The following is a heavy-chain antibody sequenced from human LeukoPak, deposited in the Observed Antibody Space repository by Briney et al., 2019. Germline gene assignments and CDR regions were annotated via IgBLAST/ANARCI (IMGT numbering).Heavy chain of an antibody. CDR2: VYHNGTP. V-gene: IGHV4-4*02. Sequence: PSGTLSLTCAVSVGSISSGNWWSWVRQSPGKGLEWIGEVYHNGTPNYNPSLKSRVTISADTFKNHFSLKLTSVTAADTAVYYCARDSGMATIDYWGQGTLVTVSS. CDR3: ARDSGMATIDY. D-gene: IGHD5-24*01. J-gene: IGHJ4*02. CDR1: VGSISSGNW.